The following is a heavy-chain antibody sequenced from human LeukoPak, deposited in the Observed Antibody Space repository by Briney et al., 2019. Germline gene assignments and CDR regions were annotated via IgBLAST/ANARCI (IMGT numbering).Heavy chain of an antibody. J-gene: IGHJ4*02. D-gene: IGHD4-17*01. CDR3: ARGTMTTVTYYFDY. CDR2: INHSGST. V-gene: IGHV4-34*01. Sequence: PSETLSLTCAVYGGSFSGYYWSWIRQPPGKGLEWIGEINHSGSTNYNPSLKSRVTISVDTSKNQFSLKLSSVTAADTAVYYCARGTMTTVTYYFDYWAREPWSPSPQ. CDR1: GGSFSGYY.